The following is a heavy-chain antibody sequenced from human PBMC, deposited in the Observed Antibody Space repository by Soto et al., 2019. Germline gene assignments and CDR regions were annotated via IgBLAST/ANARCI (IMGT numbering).Heavy chain of an antibody. CDR2: IIPMSGRP. J-gene: IGHJ5*02. Sequence: QVQLVQSGAEVKTPGSSVKVSCKASGGTFNSYSIDWVRQAPGQGFEWLGGIIPMSGRPNYAHRFQGRVTFSADKSTNTVYMEVNSLTHEDTAGYYCTRRGRQSANWFDPWGQGTLVTVSS. CDR3: TRRGRQSANWFDP. CDR1: GGTFNSYS. V-gene: IGHV1-69*06.